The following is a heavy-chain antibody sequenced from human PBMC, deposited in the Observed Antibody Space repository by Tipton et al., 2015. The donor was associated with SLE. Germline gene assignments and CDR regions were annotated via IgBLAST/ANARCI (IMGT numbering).Heavy chain of an antibody. CDR2: IDPSDSYT. J-gene: IGHJ6*03. CDR1: GYSFTSYW. D-gene: IGHD1-7*01. V-gene: IGHV5-10-1*01. CDR3: ARLAYNWNYVRYYYDYMDV. Sequence: QLVQSGAEVKKPGESLRISCKGSGYSFTSYWISWVRQMPGKGLEWMGRIDPSDSYTNYSPSFQGHVTISADKSISTAYLQWSSLKASDTAMYYCARLAYNWNYVRYYYDYMDVWGKGTTVTVSS.